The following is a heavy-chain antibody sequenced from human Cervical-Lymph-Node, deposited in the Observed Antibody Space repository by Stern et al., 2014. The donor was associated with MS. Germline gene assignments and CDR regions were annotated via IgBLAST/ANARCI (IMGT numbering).Heavy chain of an antibody. V-gene: IGHV1-69*01. Sequence: QVQLVESGAEVKKPGSSVKVSCKASGGTFSSYAITWVRQAPGRGLEWMGEIIPMFGTTKYAQKFQGRVTILADGSTTTAYMDLSSLISEDTAVYYCARRDYYDSSGYYGDAFDLWGQGTMVTVSS. D-gene: IGHD3-22*01. CDR3: ARRDYYDSSGYYGDAFDL. CDR2: IIPMFGTT. CDR1: GGTFSSYA. J-gene: IGHJ3*01.